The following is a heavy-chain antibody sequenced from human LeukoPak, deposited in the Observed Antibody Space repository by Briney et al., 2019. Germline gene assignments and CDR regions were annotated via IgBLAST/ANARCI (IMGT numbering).Heavy chain of an antibody. V-gene: IGHV1-46*03. J-gene: IGHJ4*02. CDR2: INPSGGST. CDR3: ARSSGFLDY. Sequence: ASVKVSCKASGYTFTSYGISWVRQAPGQGLEWMGIINPSGGSTSYAQKFQGRVTMTRDTSTSTVYMELSSLRSEDTAVYYCARSSGFLDYWGQGTLVTVSS. D-gene: IGHD3-9*01. CDR1: GYTFTSYG.